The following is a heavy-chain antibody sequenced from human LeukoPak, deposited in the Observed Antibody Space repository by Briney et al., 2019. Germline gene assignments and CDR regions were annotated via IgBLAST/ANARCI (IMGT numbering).Heavy chain of an antibody. CDR2: IYPGDSDT. V-gene: IGHV5-51*01. J-gene: IGHJ4*02. D-gene: IGHD4-23*01. CDR3: ARLKLTLDY. Sequence: GESLKISCKGSGYRFTSYWIAWVRQMPGKGLELMGVIYPGDSDTRYSPSFQGQVTISVDKSITTAYLQWRSLKASDTAMYFCARLKLTLDYWGQGSLVTVSS. CDR1: GYRFTSYW.